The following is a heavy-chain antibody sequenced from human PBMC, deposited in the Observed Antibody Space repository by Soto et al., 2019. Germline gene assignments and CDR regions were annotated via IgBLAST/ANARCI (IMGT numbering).Heavy chain of an antibody. CDR1: GGSISSSSYY. CDR3: ARHLGVNIIVVAAATFDL. J-gene: IGHJ5*02. V-gene: IGHV4-39*01. Sequence: SETLSLTCTVSGGSISSSSYYWGWIRQPPGKGLDWIGSIYYSGSTYYNPSLKSRVTISVDTSKNQFSLKLSSVTAADTAVYYCARHLGVNIIVVAAATFDLWCKGTLVTVSS. CDR2: IYYSGST. D-gene: IGHD2-2*01.